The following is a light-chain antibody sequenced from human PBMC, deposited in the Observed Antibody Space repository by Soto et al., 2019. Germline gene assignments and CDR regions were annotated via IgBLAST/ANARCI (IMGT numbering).Light chain of an antibody. J-gene: IGKJ4*01. CDR1: QNIHDK. Sequence: IVMTQSPATLSVSPGEGVSLSWRASQNIHDKLAWYQQKPGQTPRLLIYDASTRATGISGSFSGSGSGTEFTLTISSLQSEDFAVYYCQQYNRWPLTFGGGTKVDIK. CDR2: DAS. CDR3: QQYNRWPLT. V-gene: IGKV3-15*01.